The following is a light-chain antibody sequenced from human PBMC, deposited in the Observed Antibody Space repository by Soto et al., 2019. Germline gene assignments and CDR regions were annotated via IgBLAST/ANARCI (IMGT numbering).Light chain of an antibody. Sequence: QSALTQPASVSGSPGQSITISCTGTSSDVGSYNLVSRYQQHPGKAPKLMIYEVSKRPSGVSNRFSGSKSGNTASLTISGLQAEDEADYYCCSYAGSSPPFVFGTGTKVTVL. CDR3: CSYAGSSPPFV. CDR2: EVS. J-gene: IGLJ1*01. V-gene: IGLV2-23*02. CDR1: SSDVGSYNL.